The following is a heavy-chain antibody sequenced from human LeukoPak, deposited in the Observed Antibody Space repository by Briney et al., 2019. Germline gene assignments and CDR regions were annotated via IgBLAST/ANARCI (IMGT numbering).Heavy chain of an antibody. D-gene: IGHD2-21*02. V-gene: IGHV1-8*01. J-gene: IGHJ1*01. CDR2: MNPNSGNT. CDR1: GYTFTSYD. CDR3: ARVVVVTARSGRDFQH. Sequence: ASVKVSCKASGYTFTSYDLNWVRQATGQGLEGMGWMNPNSGNTGYAQKFQGRVTMTRNTSISTAYMELSSLRSEDTAVYYCARVVVVTARSGRDFQHWGQGTLVTVSS.